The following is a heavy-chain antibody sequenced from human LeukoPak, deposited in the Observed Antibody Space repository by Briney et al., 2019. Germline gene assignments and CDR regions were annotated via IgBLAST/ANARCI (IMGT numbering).Heavy chain of an antibody. CDR3: ARVSLVRGAPDYYFDY. V-gene: IGHV4-4*07. J-gene: IGHJ4*02. CDR2: INTSENT. Sequence: SETLSLTCTVSGGSISSYYWSWIRQPAGKGLEWIGRINTSENTNCNPSLKSRVTMSVDTSKNQFSLKLSSVTAADTAVYYCARVSLVRGAPDYYFDYWGQGTLVTVSS. CDR1: GGSISSYY. D-gene: IGHD3-10*01.